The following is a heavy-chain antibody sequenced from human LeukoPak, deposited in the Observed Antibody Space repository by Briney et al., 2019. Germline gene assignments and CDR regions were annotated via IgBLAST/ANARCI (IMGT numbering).Heavy chain of an antibody. CDR1: GYTFTSYG. D-gene: IGHD6-13*01. CDR2: ISAYSGNT. CDR3: ARVGGSSSWENWFDP. Sequence: ASVKVSCKASGYTFTSYGISWVRQAPGQGLEWMGWISAYSGNTNYAQKLQGRVTMTTDTSTSTAYMELGSLRSDDTAVYYCARVGGSSSWENWFDPWGQGTLVTGSS. V-gene: IGHV1-18*01. J-gene: IGHJ5*02.